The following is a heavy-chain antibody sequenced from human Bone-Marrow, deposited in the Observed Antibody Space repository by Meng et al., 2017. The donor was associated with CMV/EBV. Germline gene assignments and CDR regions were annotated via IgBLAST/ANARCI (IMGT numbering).Heavy chain of an antibody. CDR1: GFTFSDYY. D-gene: IGHD3-3*01. Sequence: GESLKISCAASGFTFSDYYMSWIRQAPGKGLEWVSYISSSGSTIYYADSVKGRFTISRDNAKNSLYLQMNSLRAEDTAVYYCARNRVFGVVTPWGQGTLVTVSS. J-gene: IGHJ5*02. CDR2: ISSSGSTI. CDR3: ARNRVFGVVTP. V-gene: IGHV3-11*04.